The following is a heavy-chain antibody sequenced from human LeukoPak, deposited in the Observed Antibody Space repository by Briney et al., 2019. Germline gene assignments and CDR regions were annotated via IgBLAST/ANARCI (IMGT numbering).Heavy chain of an antibody. J-gene: IGHJ4*02. Sequence: GGSLRLSCAASGFTFSSYSMNWVRQAPGKGLEWVSFISSSSSTIYYADSVKGRFTISRDNAKNSLYLQMNSLRAEDTAVYYCARDRGGCYSAIDYWGQGTLVTVSS. CDR3: ARDRGGCYSAIDY. CDR1: GFTFSSYS. D-gene: IGHD1-26*01. CDR2: ISSSSSTI. V-gene: IGHV3-48*04.